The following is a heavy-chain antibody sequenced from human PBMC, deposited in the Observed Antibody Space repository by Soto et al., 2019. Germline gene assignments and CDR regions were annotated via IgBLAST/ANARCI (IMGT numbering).Heavy chain of an antibody. Sequence: GGSLRLSCAASGFTFSTYPMSWVRQAPGKGLEWVSAINSGDGTNYADSVKGRFTSSRDNAKNTLYLQLNSLRAEDTAMYYCARVAPSSSWYIDYWGQGTLVTVSS. J-gene: IGHJ4*02. CDR2: INSGDGT. CDR1: GFTFSTYP. D-gene: IGHD6-13*01. CDR3: ARVAPSSSWYIDY. V-gene: IGHV3-23*01.